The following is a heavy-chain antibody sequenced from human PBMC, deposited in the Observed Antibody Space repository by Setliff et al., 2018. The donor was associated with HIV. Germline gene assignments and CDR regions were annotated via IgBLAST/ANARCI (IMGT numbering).Heavy chain of an antibody. CDR3: ATDRILGYCSSTSCSNAFDI. J-gene: IGHJ3*02. Sequence: GASVKVSCQVSGYTLTELSMHWVRQAPGKGLEWMGGFDPEDGETIYAQKFQGRVTMTEDTSTDTAYMELSSLRSEDTAVYYCATDRILGYCSSTSCSNAFDIRGQGTMVTVSS. D-gene: IGHD2-2*01. CDR2: FDPEDGET. CDR1: GYTLTELS. V-gene: IGHV1-24*01.